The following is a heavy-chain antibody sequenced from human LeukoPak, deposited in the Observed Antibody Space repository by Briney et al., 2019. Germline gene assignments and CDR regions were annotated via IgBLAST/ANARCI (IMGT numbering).Heavy chain of an antibody. CDR3: AKDNDSSGYYYYFDY. CDR1: RFTFDDYA. D-gene: IGHD3-22*01. CDR2: ISWDGGST. V-gene: IGHV3-43D*03. J-gene: IGHJ4*02. Sequence: GGSLRLSCAASRFTFDDYAMHWVRQAPGKGLEWVSLISWDGGSTYYADSVKGRFTISRDNSKNSLYLQMNSLRAEDTALYYCAKDNDSSGYYYYFDYWGQGTLVTVSS.